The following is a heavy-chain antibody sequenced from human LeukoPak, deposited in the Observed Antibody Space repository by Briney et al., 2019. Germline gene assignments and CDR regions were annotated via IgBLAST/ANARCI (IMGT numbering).Heavy chain of an antibody. D-gene: IGHD3-3*01. J-gene: IGHJ6*02. V-gene: IGHV4-31*03. CDR1: GGSISSGGYY. CDR2: IYYSGST. CDR3: ARGSDLYDFWTPDHWGGYYYGMDV. Sequence: SETLSLTCTVSGGSISSGGYYWSWIRQHPGKGLEWIGYIYYSGSTYYNPSLKSRVTISVDTSKNQFSLKLSSVTAADTAVYYCARGSDLYDFWTPDHWGGYYYGMDVWGQGTTVTASS.